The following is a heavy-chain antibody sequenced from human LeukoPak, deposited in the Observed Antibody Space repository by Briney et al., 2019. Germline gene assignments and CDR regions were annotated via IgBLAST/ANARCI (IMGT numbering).Heavy chain of an antibody. Sequence: GGSLRLSCAASEFTFVRYAMNWVRQAPGKGLEWVSYISSSSFKIGYADSVKGRFTISRDNSKNSLYLQMGSLRVEDTAVYYCARDPSYGSSWYYYMDVWGKGTTVTVSS. CDR3: ARDPSYGSSWYYYMDV. V-gene: IGHV3-48*04. J-gene: IGHJ6*03. CDR1: EFTFVRYA. D-gene: IGHD6-13*01. CDR2: ISSSSFKI.